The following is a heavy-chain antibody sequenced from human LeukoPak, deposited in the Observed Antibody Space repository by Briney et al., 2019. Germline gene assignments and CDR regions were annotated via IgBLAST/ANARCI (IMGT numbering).Heavy chain of an antibody. D-gene: IGHD3-22*01. Sequence: SETLSLTCAVYGGSFSGYYWSWIRQPPGKGLEWIGEINHSGSTNYNPSLKSRVTISVDTSKNQFSLKLSSVTAADTAVYYCARFDSRRYFQHWGQGTLVTASS. J-gene: IGHJ1*01. CDR2: INHSGST. CDR3: ARFDSRRYFQH. V-gene: IGHV4-34*01. CDR1: GGSFSGYY.